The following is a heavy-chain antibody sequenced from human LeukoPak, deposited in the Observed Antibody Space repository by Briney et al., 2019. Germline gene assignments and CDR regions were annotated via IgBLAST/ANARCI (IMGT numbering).Heavy chain of an antibody. CDR2: IYSDGST. D-gene: IGHD4-17*01. Sequence: SGGSLRLSCAASGFTFSSYSMNWVRQAPGKGLEWVSEIYSDGSTYYAASVKGRFSISRDNSKNTLYLQMNSLRAEDTAVYYCARVVDHDYGDYYLDYWGQGTLVTVSS. J-gene: IGHJ4*02. CDR3: ARVVDHDYGDYYLDY. CDR1: GFTFSSYS. V-gene: IGHV3-53*01.